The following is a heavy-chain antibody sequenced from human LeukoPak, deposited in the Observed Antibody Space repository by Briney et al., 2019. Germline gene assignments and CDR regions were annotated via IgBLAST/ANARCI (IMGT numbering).Heavy chain of an antibody. V-gene: IGHV1-69*13. CDR2: IIPIFGTA. CDR3: ASSGYYYSSFDY. J-gene: IGHJ4*02. D-gene: IGHD3-22*01. CDR1: GGTFSSYA. Sequence: ASVKVSCKASGGTFSSYAISWVRQAPGQGLEWMGGIIPIFGTANYAQKFQGRVTITADESTSTAYMELSSLRSEDTAVYYCASSGYYYSSFDYWGQGTLVTVS.